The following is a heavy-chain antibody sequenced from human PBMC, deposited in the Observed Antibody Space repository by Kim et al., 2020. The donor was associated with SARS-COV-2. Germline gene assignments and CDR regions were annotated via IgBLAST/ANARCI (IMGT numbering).Heavy chain of an antibody. J-gene: IGHJ6*02. D-gene: IGHD5-12*01. CDR1: GFTFSSYW. CDR3: ARGKKGGYNPYYYYYGMDV. Sequence: GGSLRLSCAASGFTFSSYWMSWVRQAPGKGLEWVANIKQDGSEKYYVDSVKGRFTISRDNAKNSLYLQMNSLRAEDTAVYYCARGKKGGYNPYYYYYGMDVWGQGTTVTVPS. CDR2: IKQDGSEK. V-gene: IGHV3-7*01.